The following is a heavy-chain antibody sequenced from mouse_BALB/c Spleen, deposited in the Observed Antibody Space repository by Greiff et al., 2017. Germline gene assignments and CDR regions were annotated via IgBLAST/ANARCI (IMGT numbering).Heavy chain of an antibody. CDR1: GFTFSSFG. CDR3: ARRGTTGAMDY. J-gene: IGHJ4*01. CDR2: ISSGSSTI. D-gene: IGHD1-1*01. Sequence: EVQLVESGGGLVQPGGSRKLSCAASGFTFSSFGMHWVRQAPEKGLEWVAYISSGSSTIYYADTVKGRFTISRDNPKNTLFLQMTSLRSEDTAMYYCARRGTTGAMDYWGQGTSVTVSS. V-gene: IGHV5-17*02.